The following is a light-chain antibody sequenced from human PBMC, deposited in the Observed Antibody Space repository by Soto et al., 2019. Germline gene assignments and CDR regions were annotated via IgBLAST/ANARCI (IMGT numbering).Light chain of an antibody. J-gene: IGKJ2*01. CDR3: QQYGTSPHT. CDR2: AAS. V-gene: IGKV3-20*01. Sequence: EIVLTQSPGTLSLSPGERATLSCRASQSVSSNYLAWYQQKPGQAPRLLIYAASSRATDIPDRFSGSESGTDFTLTISRLEPEDSAVYSCQQYGTSPHTFGQGTKVDIK. CDR1: QSVSSNY.